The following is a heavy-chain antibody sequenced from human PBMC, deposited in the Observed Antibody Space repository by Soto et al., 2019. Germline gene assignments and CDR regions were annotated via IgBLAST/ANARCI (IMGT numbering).Heavy chain of an antibody. CDR1: GFTFSSYA. D-gene: IGHD5-12*01. CDR3: AKVVEMATITYFDY. V-gene: IGHV3-23*01. Sequence: LRLSCAASGFTFSSYAMSWVRQAPGKGLEWVSAISGSGGSTYYADSVKGRFTISRDNSKNTLYLQMNSLRAEDTAVYYCAKVVEMATITYFDYWGQGTLVTVSS. CDR2: ISGSGGST. J-gene: IGHJ4*02.